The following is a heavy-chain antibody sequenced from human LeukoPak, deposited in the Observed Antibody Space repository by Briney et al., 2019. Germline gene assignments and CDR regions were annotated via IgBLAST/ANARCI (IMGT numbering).Heavy chain of an antibody. J-gene: IGHJ6*02. CDR3: AKAGSTGRSSYYYGMDV. CDR1: GFTFSSNA. D-gene: IGHD2-2*01. V-gene: IGHV3-23*01. Sequence: GGSLRLSCAASGFTFSSNAMSWVRQAPGKGLEWVSAISGSGGSTYYADSVKGRFTISRDNSKNTLYLQMNSLRAEDTAVYYCAKAGSTGRSSYYYGMDVWGQGTTVTVSS. CDR2: ISGSGGST.